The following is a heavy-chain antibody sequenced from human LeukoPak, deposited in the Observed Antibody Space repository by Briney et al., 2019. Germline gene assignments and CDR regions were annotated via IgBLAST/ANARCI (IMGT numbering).Heavy chain of an antibody. CDR1: GYTLTVLS. CDR3: ARTAFQFGDYFYYMNV. J-gene: IGHJ6*03. CDR2: FDTEDGET. V-gene: IGHV1-24*01. D-gene: IGHD3-3*02. Sequence: WASVKDSCKVSGYTLTVLSMHWVRQAPGKGREWVGGFDTEDGETIYAQKFQGRVTVTRDTSISTAYMELSGLTSDDTAVYYCARTAFQFGDYFYYMNVWGTGTTVTVSS.